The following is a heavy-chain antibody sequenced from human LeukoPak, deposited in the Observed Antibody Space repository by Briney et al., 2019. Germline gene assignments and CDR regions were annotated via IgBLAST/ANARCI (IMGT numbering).Heavy chain of an antibody. Sequence: GSVKVSCKASGYSITNYSIIWVRQTPGQGLQWMGWISAHNGNTNDAQKLQGRVTLTTDTSTSTVYMELRSLTSDDTAVYYCARAETTLLLNYWGQGTLVTVSS. V-gene: IGHV1-18*01. J-gene: IGHJ4*02. CDR2: ISAHNGNT. CDR3: ARAETTLLLNY. CDR1: GYSITNYS. D-gene: IGHD4-11*01.